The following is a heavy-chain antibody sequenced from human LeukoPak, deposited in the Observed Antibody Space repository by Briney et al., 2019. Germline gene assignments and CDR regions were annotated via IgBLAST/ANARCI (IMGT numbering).Heavy chain of an antibody. J-gene: IGHJ4*02. CDR3: AKRGRYYDSSGRYYLDY. Sequence: GGSLRLSCAASGFTFSSYAMSWVRQAPGKGLEWVSAISGSGGSTYYADSVKGRFTISRDNSKNTLYLQMNSLRAEDTAVYYCAKRGRYYDSSGRYYLDYWGQGTLVTVSS. CDR2: ISGSGGST. V-gene: IGHV3-23*01. D-gene: IGHD3-22*01. CDR1: GFTFSSYA.